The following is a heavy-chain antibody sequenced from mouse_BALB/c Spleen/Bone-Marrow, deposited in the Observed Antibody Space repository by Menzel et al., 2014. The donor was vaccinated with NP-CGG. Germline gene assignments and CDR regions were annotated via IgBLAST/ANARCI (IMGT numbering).Heavy chain of an antibody. J-gene: IGHJ3*01. CDR3: ARDYYGWFAY. D-gene: IGHD1-1*01. Sequence: VQLQQPGPDLVKPSQSLSLTCTVTGYSITSGYSWHWIRQFPGNKLEWMGYIHYSGSTNYNPSLKSRISITRDTSKNQFFLQLNSVTTEDTGTYYCARDYYGWFAYWGQGTLVTVSA. V-gene: IGHV3-1*02. CDR2: IHYSGST. CDR1: GYSITSGYS.